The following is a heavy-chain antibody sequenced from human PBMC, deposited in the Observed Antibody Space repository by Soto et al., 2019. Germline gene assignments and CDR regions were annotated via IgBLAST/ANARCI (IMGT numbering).Heavy chain of an antibody. J-gene: IGHJ5*02. Sequence: SVKVSWKASGGTFSSYAISWVRQAPVQGLEWMGGIIPIFGTANYAQKFQGRVTITADESTSTAYMELSSLRSEDTAVYYCARVNHYDFWSGYTNWFDPWGQGTLVTSPQ. CDR2: IIPIFGTA. CDR3: ARVNHYDFWSGYTNWFDP. V-gene: IGHV1-69*13. D-gene: IGHD3-3*01. CDR1: GGTFSSYA.